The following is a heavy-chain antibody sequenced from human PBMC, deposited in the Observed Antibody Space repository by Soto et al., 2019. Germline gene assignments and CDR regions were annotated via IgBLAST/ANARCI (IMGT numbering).Heavy chain of an antibody. J-gene: IGHJ5*02. V-gene: IGHV1-18*01. Sequence: ASLKVSCKASGYTFTSYCISCVRHAPGQGLEWMGWISAYNGNTNYAQKLQGRVTMTTDTSTSTAYMELRSLRSDDTAVYYCARGYCSGGSCYGMNWFDPWGQGTLVTVSS. CDR1: GYTFTSYC. CDR3: ARGYCSGGSCYGMNWFDP. CDR2: ISAYNGNT. D-gene: IGHD2-15*01.